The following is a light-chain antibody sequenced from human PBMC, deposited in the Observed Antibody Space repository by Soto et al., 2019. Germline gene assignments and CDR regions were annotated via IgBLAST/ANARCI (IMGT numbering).Light chain of an antibody. CDR3: QQYGSSPPSST. CDR1: QRVSSGY. CDR2: GAS. V-gene: IGKV3-20*01. Sequence: EIVLTQSPGTLSLSPWERATLSCRASQRVSSGYLAWYQQKPGQAPRLLIYGASNRATDIPDRFSGRGSGTDFTLTISRLEPEDFAVYYCQQYGSSPPSSTFGQGTRLEI. J-gene: IGKJ5*01.